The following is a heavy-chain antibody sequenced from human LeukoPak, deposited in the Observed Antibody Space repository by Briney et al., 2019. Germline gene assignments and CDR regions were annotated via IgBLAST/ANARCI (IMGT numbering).Heavy chain of an antibody. CDR3: ARWGWFGELLSYYYGMDV. Sequence: GGSLRLSCAASGFTFSTYAMTWVRQAPGKGLEWVSLISRGGDVTYYADSVKGRFTISRDSSKNTLYLQMHSLRAEDTAVYYCARWGWFGELLSYYYGMDVWGKGTTVTVSS. CDR1: GFTFSTYA. V-gene: IGHV3-23*01. D-gene: IGHD3-10*01. CDR2: ISRGGDVT. J-gene: IGHJ6*04.